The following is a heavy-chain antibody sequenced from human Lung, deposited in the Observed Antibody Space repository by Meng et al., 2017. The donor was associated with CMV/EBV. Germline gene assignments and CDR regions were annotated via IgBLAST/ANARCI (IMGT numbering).Heavy chain of an antibody. CDR2: IYGGTGT. CDR1: GFTVSSNY. D-gene: IGHD3-16*01. J-gene: IGHJ4*02. Sequence: GEXXKISCAVSGFTVSSNYMNWVRQAPGKGLEWVSIIYGGTGTYYADSVKGRFSISRDNSKNTVYLQMDSLSPEDTAVYYCARAGAFPQYFDYWGQGEVVNGAS. V-gene: IGHV3-53*01. CDR3: ARAGAFPQYFDY.